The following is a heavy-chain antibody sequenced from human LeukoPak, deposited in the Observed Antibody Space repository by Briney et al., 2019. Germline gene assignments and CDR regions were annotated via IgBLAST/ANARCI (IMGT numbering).Heavy chain of an antibody. CDR3: ARDLIAVVPAAIPIDYYYYGMDV. V-gene: IGHV1-18*01. J-gene: IGHJ6*02. Sequence: GASVKVSCKASGYTFTSYGISWVRQAPGQGLEWMGWISAYNGNTNYAQKLQGRVTMTTDTSTSTAYMELRSLRSDDTAVYYCARDLIAVVPAAIPIDYYYYGMDVWGQGTTVTVSS. D-gene: IGHD2-2*02. CDR1: GYTFTSYG. CDR2: ISAYNGNT.